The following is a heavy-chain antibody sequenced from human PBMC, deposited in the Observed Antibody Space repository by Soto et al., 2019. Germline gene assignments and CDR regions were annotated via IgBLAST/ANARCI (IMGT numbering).Heavy chain of an antibody. CDR2: IYYSGST. J-gene: IGHJ4*02. CDR1: GGSISSYY. D-gene: IGHD2-8*01. V-gene: IGHV4-59*01. CDR3: AIVYGEDIDY. Sequence: PEPLSLTCTVSGGSISSYYWSCFRHSPEKGLEWIAYIYYSGSTNYHPCLKSRVTISVDASKKQVSQKLSSVTAADTAVYYCAIVYGEDIDYWGQGTLGTVSA.